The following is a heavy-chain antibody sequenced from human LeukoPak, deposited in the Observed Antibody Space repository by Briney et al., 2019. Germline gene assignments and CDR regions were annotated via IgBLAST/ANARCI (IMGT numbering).Heavy chain of an antibody. CDR2: ISAYNGNT. D-gene: IGHD3-22*01. CDR3: ARAAYYDSSGYYPRGNWYFDL. J-gene: IGHJ2*01. CDR1: GYTFTSYG. Sequence: ASVKVSCKASGYTFTSYGISWVRQAPGQGLEWMGWISAYNGNTNYAQKLQGRVTMTTDKSTSTAYMELRRLRSDDTAVYYCARAAYYDSSGYYPRGNWYFDLWGRGTLVTVSS. V-gene: IGHV1-18*01.